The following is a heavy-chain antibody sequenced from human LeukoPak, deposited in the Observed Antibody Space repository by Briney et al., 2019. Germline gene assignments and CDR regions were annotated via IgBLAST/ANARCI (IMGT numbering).Heavy chain of an antibody. J-gene: IGHJ4*02. V-gene: IGHV4-59*01. CDR1: GGSISSYY. D-gene: IGHD6-13*01. CDR2: IYYSGST. Sequence: PSETLSLTCTVSGGSISSYYWSWIRQPPGKGLEWIGYIYYSGSTNYNPSLKSRVTISVDTSKNQFSLKLSSLTAADTAVYYCARGTYGSSWQLEHFDYWSQGTLVTVSS. CDR3: ARGTYGSSWQLEHFDY.